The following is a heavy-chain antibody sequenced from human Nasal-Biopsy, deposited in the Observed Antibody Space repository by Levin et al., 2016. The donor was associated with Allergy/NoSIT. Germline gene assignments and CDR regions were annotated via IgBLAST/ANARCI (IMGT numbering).Heavy chain of an antibody. CDR3: SSSGDFRPVAPYYYAMNV. CDR1: GFDFSNYN. J-gene: IGHJ6*02. Sequence: GGSLRLSCAASGFDFSNYNMNWVRQAPGKGLEWVSSISSSSTFMYYADSVKGRFTISRDNAAKRVFLNLINLRADDTALYYCSSSGDFRPVAPYYYAMNVWGQGTRVTVSS. V-gene: IGHV3-21*01. CDR2: ISSSSTFM. D-gene: IGHD3-10*01.